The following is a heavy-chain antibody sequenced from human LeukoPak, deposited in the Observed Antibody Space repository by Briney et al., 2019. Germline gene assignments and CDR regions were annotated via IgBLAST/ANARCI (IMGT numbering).Heavy chain of an antibody. V-gene: IGHV4-61*02. CDR1: GGSISSGSYY. J-gene: IGHJ5*02. CDR3: AKEIQLWGIVWFDP. D-gene: IGHD5-18*01. CDR2: IYTSGST. Sequence: SETLSLTCTVSGGSISSGSYYWSWIRPPAGKGLEWIGRIYTSGSTNYNPSLKSRATISVDTSKNQFSLKLSSVTAADTAVYYCAKEIQLWGIVWFDPWGQGTLVTVSS.